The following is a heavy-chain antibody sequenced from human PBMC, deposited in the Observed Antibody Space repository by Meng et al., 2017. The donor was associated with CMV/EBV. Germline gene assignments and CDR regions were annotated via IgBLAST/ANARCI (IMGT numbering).Heavy chain of an antibody. Sequence: QGQLQESGPGLVKPSQHLSLTCTGSGGSISSGSYYWSWIRQPAGKGLEWIGRIYTSGSTNYNPSLKSRVTISVDTSKNQFSLKLSSVTAADTAVYYCAREVVVITPYNWFDPWGQGTLVTVSS. CDR3: AREVVVITPYNWFDP. V-gene: IGHV4-61*02. J-gene: IGHJ5*02. CDR2: IYTSGST. CDR1: GGSISSGSYY. D-gene: IGHD3-22*01.